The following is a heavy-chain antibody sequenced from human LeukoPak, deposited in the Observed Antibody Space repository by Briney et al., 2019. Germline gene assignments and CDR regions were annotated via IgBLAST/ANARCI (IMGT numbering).Heavy chain of an antibody. D-gene: IGHD3-16*02. Sequence: PSETLSLTCTVSGGSISSYYWSWIRQPPGKGLEWIGYIYYSGSTNCNPSLESRVTISVDTSKNQFSLNLSSVTAADTAVYYCARGNSYTYGDFDYWGQGTLVTVSS. CDR2: IYYSGST. CDR3: ARGNSYTYGDFDY. V-gene: IGHV4-59*01. CDR1: GGSISSYY. J-gene: IGHJ4*02.